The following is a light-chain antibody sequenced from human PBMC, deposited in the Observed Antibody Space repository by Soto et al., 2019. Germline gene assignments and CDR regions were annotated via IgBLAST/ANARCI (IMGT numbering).Light chain of an antibody. Sequence: DIQLTQSPSFLSASVGDRVTITCRASQGLSSDLAWYQQKPGKAPKLLIYAASTLQSGVPSRFSGSGSGTEFTLTISSLQREDLATYYCQQRNSYPITFGQGTRLEIK. CDR1: QGLSSD. CDR2: AAS. CDR3: QQRNSYPIT. V-gene: IGKV1-9*01. J-gene: IGKJ5*01.